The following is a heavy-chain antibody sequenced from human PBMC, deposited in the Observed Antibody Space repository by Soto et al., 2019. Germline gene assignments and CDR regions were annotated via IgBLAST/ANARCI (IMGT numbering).Heavy chain of an antibody. CDR3: ARDPGGCTGGSCYSWYFDY. CDR1: GFTFSSYS. D-gene: IGHD2-15*01. V-gene: IGHV3-48*01. Sequence: GGSLRLSCAASGFTFSSYSMNWVRQAPGKGLEWVSYISSSSSIIYYADSVKGRIIISRDNARNSLYLQMNSLRAEDTAVFFCARDPGGCTGGSCYSWYFDYWGEGTLVTVSA. CDR2: ISSSSSII. J-gene: IGHJ4*02.